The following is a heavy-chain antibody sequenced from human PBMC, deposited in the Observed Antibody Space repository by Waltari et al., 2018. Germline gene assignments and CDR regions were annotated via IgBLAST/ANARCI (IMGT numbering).Heavy chain of an antibody. Sequence: QMQLLQSGPAVKKPGTSVRVSCKASGFTFTSSSWQWVRQARGQGLEWIGWIVVGSGNTKYAQNFQERVTFTRDMSTSTAYMELKSLTSEDTAVYYCAAGLFGVFVQSFDPWGQGTLVTVSS. CDR2: IVVGSGNT. CDR1: GFTFTSSS. J-gene: IGHJ5*02. D-gene: IGHD3-3*01. V-gene: IGHV1-58*01. CDR3: AAGLFGVFVQSFDP.